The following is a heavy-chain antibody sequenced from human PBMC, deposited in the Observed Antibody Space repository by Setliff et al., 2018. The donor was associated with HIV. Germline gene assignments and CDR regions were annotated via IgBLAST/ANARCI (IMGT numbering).Heavy chain of an antibody. CDR3: ARHRQGVTGSTPGYYMDV. J-gene: IGHJ6*03. CDR2: ISYSGST. D-gene: IGHD1-7*01. CDR1: GGSFSNSYYF. V-gene: IGHV4-39*01. Sequence: PSETLSLTCNVSGGSFSNSYYFWGWIRQPPGKGLEWIGSISYSGSTYYNPSLKSRVTMSVDTSKTQFSLKLSAVTAADTAVYYCARHRQGVTGSTPGYYMDVWGKGTTVTVSS.